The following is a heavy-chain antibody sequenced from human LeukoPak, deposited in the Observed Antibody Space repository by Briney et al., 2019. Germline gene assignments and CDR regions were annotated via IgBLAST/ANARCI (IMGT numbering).Heavy chain of an antibody. V-gene: IGHV4-59*12. CDR3: ARDARDTASNYYYYYMDV. D-gene: IGHD5-18*01. Sequence: SETLSLTCTVSGGSISSYYWSWIRQPPGKGLEWIGYIYYSGSTNYNPSLKSRVTISVDTSKNQFSLKLSSVTAADTAVYYCARDARDTASNYYYYYMDVWGKGTTVTVSS. J-gene: IGHJ6*03. CDR2: IYYSGST. CDR1: GGSISSYY.